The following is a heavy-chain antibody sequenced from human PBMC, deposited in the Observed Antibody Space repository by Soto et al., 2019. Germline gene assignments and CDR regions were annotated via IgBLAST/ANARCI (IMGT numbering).Heavy chain of an antibody. V-gene: IGHV3-74*03. Sequence: ELQLVESGGGLVQPGGSPRLSCAASGFTFSNFWIHWVRQAPGKGLVWVSGISGDGTTATYADSVKGRFTTSRDNAKNTLDLQMNCLRAEDTAVYYCARSLARTYYYYFMAVWGKGTTVTVSS. CDR1: GFTFSNFW. J-gene: IGHJ6*03. CDR2: ISGDGTTA. CDR3: ARSLARTYYYYFMAV.